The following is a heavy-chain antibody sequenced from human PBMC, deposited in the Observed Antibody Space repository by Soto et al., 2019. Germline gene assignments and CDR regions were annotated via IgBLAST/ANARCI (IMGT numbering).Heavy chain of an antibody. D-gene: IGHD2-21*02. J-gene: IGHJ6*02. Sequence: QVQLQESGPGLVKPSQTLSLTCTVSGGSISSGGYYWSWIRQHPGKGLEWIGYIYYSGSTYYNPSLKRRVTISVDTSKNQFSLKLSSVTAADTAVYYFARVCGGDCHHGMDVWGQGTTVTVSS. CDR3: ARVCGGDCHHGMDV. CDR1: GGSISSGGYY. CDR2: IYYSGST. V-gene: IGHV4-31*03.